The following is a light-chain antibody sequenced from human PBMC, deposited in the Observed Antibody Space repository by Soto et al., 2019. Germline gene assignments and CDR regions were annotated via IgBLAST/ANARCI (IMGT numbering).Light chain of an antibody. CDR2: NSS. CDR1: QSVGNS. CDR3: QQYEKWWS. V-gene: IGKV3-15*01. Sequence: DIVMTQSPPTLPVSPGERASLSCRASQSVGNSVAWYQQKAGQGPTLLIFNSSARASGIPTRFSGSGSGSEFFLTISILQSEDSALYFCQQYEKWWSFGQGTKVQI. J-gene: IGKJ1*01.